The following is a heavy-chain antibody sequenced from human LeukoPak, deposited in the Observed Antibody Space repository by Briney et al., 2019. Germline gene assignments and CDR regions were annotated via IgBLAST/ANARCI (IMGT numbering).Heavy chain of an antibody. V-gene: IGHV4-38-2*01. CDR1: GYSISSGYY. Sequence: SETLSLTCAVSGYSISSGYYWGWIRQPPGKGLEWIGSIYHSGSTYYNPSLKSRVTIPVDTSKSQFSLKLSSVTAADTAVYYCARAVDTAMVFDYYYYYYMDVWGKGTTVTVSS. J-gene: IGHJ6*03. CDR3: ARAVDTAMVFDYYYYYYMDV. D-gene: IGHD5-18*01. CDR2: IYHSGST.